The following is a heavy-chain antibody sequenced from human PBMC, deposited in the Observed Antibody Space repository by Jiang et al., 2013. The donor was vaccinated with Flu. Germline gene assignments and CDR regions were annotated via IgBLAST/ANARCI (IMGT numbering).Heavy chain of an antibody. Sequence: RLSCAASGFIFDDFAMHWVRQAPGKGLEWVSLITWNGDGTFYADFVKGRFIISRDNSRNSLYLQMNSLRTEDTALYYCAKDGSEDFSSPITYFDSWGQGT. J-gene: IGHJ4*02. V-gene: IGHV3-43*01. D-gene: IGHD4-11*01. CDR2: ITWNGDGT. CDR1: GFIFDDFA. CDR3: AKDGSEDFSSPITYFDS.